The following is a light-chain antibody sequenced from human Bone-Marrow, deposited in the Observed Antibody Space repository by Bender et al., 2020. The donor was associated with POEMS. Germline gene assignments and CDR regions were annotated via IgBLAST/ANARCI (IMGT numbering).Light chain of an antibody. Sequence: QSALTQPPSVSGSLGQSVTISCTGGSSDVGSHYRVSWYQQPPGTAPKLMIYEVSNRPSGVPDRFSGSKSGNTASLTISGLQAEDEADYYCMSYTSSSTLVVFGGGTQLTVL. CDR1: SSDVGSHYR. CDR3: MSYTSSSTLVV. J-gene: IGLJ2*01. CDR2: EVS. V-gene: IGLV2-18*02.